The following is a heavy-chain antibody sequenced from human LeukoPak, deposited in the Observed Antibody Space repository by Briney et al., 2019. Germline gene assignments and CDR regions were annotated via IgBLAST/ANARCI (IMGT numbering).Heavy chain of an antibody. V-gene: IGHV3-48*03. J-gene: IGHJ4*02. D-gene: IGHD3-10*01. Sequence: GGSLRLSCAASGFTFSTFAMIWVRQPPGKGLEWVSYISSSGSTIYYADSVKGRFTISRDNAKNSLYLQMNSLRAEDTAVYYCARDSLITMVRGVIDYWGQGTLVTVSS. CDR1: GFTFSTFA. CDR3: ARDSLITMVRGVIDY. CDR2: ISSSGSTI.